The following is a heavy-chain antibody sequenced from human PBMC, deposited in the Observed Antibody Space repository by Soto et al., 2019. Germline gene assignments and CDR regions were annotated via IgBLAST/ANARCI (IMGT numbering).Heavy chain of an antibody. CDR3: ASIVVVQAGHYYYGMDV. CDR1: GGTFSSYA. D-gene: IGHD2-2*01. Sequence: SVKVSCKASGGTFSSYAISWVRQAPGQGLEWMGGIIPIFGTANYAQKFQGRVTITADESTSTAYMELSSLRSEDTAVYYCASIVVVQAGHYYYGMDVWGQGTTVTVSS. J-gene: IGHJ6*02. CDR2: IIPIFGTA. V-gene: IGHV1-69*13.